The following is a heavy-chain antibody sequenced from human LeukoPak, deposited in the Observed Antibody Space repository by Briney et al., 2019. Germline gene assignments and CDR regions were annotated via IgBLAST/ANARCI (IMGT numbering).Heavy chain of an antibody. CDR2: ISYGGGNK. J-gene: IGHJ4*02. Sequence: QPGGSLRLSCAASGFTFSTYGMHWVRQAPGKGLEWVAVISYGGGNKYYADSVKGRFTISRDNSKNTLYLEMNSLRGEDTAVYYCAKAGVDMTTILLYFDYWGQGTLVTVSS. D-gene: IGHD5-24*01. CDR1: GFTFSTYG. V-gene: IGHV3-30*18. CDR3: AKAGVDMTTILLYFDY.